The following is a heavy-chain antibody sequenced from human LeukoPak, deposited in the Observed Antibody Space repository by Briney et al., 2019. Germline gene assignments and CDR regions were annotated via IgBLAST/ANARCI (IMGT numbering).Heavy chain of an antibody. CDR2: LNHSGST. CDR1: GGSFSGYY. D-gene: IGHD3-9*01. CDR3: ARGRGNFDGLLMGDAP. Sequence: PSETLSLTCAVYGGSFSGYYWIWIPQPPGKGLEWIGELNHSGSTNYNPSLKSRITIAVDTSKNKCSLKLSSVTAADTAVYYCARGRGNFDGLLMGDAPWGQGTLVTVSS. J-gene: IGHJ5*02. V-gene: IGHV4-34*01.